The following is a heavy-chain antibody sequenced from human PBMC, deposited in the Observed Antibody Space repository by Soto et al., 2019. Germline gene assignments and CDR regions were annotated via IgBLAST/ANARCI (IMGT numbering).Heavy chain of an antibody. CDR3: ARATYYYGSGSTRYYYYYYGMDV. CDR2: IYHSGST. D-gene: IGHD3-10*01. J-gene: IGHJ6*02. CDR1: GGSISSSNW. V-gene: IGHV4-4*02. Sequence: QVQLQESGPGLVKPSGTLSLTCAVSGGSISSSNWWSWVRQPPGKGLEWIGEIYHSGSTNYNPSLKSPVTISVDKSKNQFSRKLSSVTAADTAVYYCARATYYYGSGSTRYYYYYYGMDVWGQGTTVTVSS.